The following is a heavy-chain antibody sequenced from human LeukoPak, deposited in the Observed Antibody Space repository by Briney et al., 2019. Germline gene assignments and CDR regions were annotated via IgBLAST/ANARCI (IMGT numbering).Heavy chain of an antibody. CDR3: AREGITGTTDY. D-gene: IGHD1-14*01. CDR1: GGSISSGGYY. V-gene: IGHV4-31*03. CDR2: IYYSGST. J-gene: IGHJ4*02. Sequence: SETLSLTCTVSGGSISSGGYYWSWIRQHPGKGLEWIGYIYYSGSTYYNPSLKSRVTISVDTSKNQFSLKLSSVTAADTAAYYCAREGITGTTDYWGQGTLVTVSS.